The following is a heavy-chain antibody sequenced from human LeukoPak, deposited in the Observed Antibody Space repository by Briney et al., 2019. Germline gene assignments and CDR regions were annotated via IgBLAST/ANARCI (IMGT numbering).Heavy chain of an antibody. Sequence: PGGSLRLSCAASGFTFSSYGMNWVRQAPGKGLEWVSGISGNGGSTYYADSVKGRFTISRDNSKNTLYLQMNSLRAEDTAVYYCTTELDVRPNHYWGQGTLVTVSS. D-gene: IGHD1-14*01. V-gene: IGHV3-23*01. CDR2: ISGNGGST. CDR1: GFTFSSYG. CDR3: TTELDVRPNHY. J-gene: IGHJ4*02.